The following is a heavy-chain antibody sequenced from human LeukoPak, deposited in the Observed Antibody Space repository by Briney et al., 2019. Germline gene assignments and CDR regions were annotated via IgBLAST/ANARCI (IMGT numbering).Heavy chain of an antibody. J-gene: IGHJ4*02. CDR2: ISWNSGSI. D-gene: IGHD1-14*01. Sequence: GGSLRLSCAASGFTFDDYAMHWVRQAPGEGREWVSGISWNSGSIGYAHSVKGRFTISRDNAKNSLYLQMNTLRAEGTALYYCAKDIATGNRLYYFDYWGQGTLVTVSS. V-gene: IGHV3-9*01. CDR3: AKDIATGNRLYYFDY. CDR1: GFTFDDYA.